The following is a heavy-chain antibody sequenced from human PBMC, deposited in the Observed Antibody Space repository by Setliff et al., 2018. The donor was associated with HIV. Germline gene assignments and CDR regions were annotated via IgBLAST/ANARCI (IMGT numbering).Heavy chain of an antibody. J-gene: IGHJ3*02. CDR1: GFTFSSYS. Sequence: HPGGSLRLSCEASGFTFSSYSFHWVRQAPGKGLEWVTLISHDGNNKFYAPSVKGRFTISRDNSKDTVSLQMTSLTSEDTAMYYCARDRVEAERGAFDIWGQGTMVTVSS. CDR3: ARDRVEAERGAFDI. CDR2: ISHDGNNK. V-gene: IGHV3-30*01. D-gene: IGHD1-26*01.